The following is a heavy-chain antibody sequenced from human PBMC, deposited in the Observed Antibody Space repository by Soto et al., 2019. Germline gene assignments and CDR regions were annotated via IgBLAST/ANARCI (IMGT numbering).Heavy chain of an antibody. V-gene: IGHV1-69*01. D-gene: IGHD3-16*02. Sequence: QVQLVQSGAEVKKPGSSVKVSCKASGGTFSSYAISWVRQAPGQGLEWMGGIIPIFGTANYAQKFQGRVTITADESTSTAYMELSSLRSEDTAVYYCARAVGTMIKFGGVIGYYFDYWGQGTLVTVSS. J-gene: IGHJ4*02. CDR2: IIPIFGTA. CDR1: GGTFSSYA. CDR3: ARAVGTMIKFGGVIGYYFDY.